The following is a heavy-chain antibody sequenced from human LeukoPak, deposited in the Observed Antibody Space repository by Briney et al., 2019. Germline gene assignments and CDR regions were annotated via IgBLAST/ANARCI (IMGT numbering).Heavy chain of an antibody. D-gene: IGHD3-10*02. J-gene: IGHJ5*02. Sequence: SETLSLTCTVSGGSTSNTSYYWGWIRQPPGKGLEWIGSIYYSGSTYYNPSLKSRVTISVDTSKNQFSLRLSSVTAADTAVYYCASHSSYVSPFRSWGRGPLVTVSP. CDR3: ASHSSYVSPFRS. CDR2: IYYSGST. CDR1: GGSTSNTSYY. V-gene: IGHV4-39*01.